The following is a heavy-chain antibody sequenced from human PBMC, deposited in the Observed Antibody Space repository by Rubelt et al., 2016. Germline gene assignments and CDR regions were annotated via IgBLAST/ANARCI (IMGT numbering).Heavy chain of an antibody. CDR2: ISSSGSTI. Sequence: TFSDYYMSWIRQAPGKGLEWVSYISSSGSTIYYADSVKGRFTISRDNAKNSLYLQMNSLRAEDTAVYYCARHFRYSGSYYISDYYYYGMDVWGQGTTVTVSS. J-gene: IGHJ6*02. CDR3: ARHFRYSGSYYISDYYYYGMDV. CDR1: TFSDYY. V-gene: IGHV3-11*04. D-gene: IGHD1-26*01.